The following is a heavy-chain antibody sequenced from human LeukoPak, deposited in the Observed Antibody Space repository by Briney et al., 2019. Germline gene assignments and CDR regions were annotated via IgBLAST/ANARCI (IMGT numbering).Heavy chain of an antibody. CDR3: ARTEWLFNAFDI. CDR1: GGSISSYY. CDR2: IYTSEST. D-gene: IGHD3-22*01. V-gene: IGHV4-4*09. J-gene: IGHJ3*02. Sequence: SETLSLTCTVSGGSISSYYWGWIRQPPGKGLEWIGYIYTSESTNYNPSLKSRLTISVDTSKNQLSLKLSSVTAADTAVYYCARTEWLFNAFDIWGLGTMVTVSS.